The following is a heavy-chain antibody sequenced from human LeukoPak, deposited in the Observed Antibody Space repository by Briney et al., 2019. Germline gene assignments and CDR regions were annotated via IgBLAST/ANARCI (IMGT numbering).Heavy chain of an antibody. CDR2: VSSSSSYI. CDR3: ARGLQWLVHDY. J-gene: IGHJ4*02. Sequence: PGGSLRLSCAASGFTFSSYSMNWVRQAPGKGLEWVSSVSSSSSYIYYADSVKGRFTISRDNAKNSLYLQMNSLRADDTAMYYCARGLQWLVHDYWGQGTLVTVSS. CDR1: GFTFSSYS. D-gene: IGHD6-19*01. V-gene: IGHV3-21*01.